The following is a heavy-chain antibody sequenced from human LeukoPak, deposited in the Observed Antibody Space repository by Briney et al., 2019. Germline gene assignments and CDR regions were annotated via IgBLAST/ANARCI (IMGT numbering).Heavy chain of an antibody. V-gene: IGHV3-23*01. CDR1: GFSFNTYA. CDR3: ATARGESGYETAIDY. D-gene: IGHD5-12*01. J-gene: IGHJ4*02. CDR2: ISGSGESA. Sequence: GGSLRLSRAAAGFSFNTYAMNWVRQTPEKGLECVLVISGSGESAYYTDSVKGRFTISRDNSKNTVYFQMNSLRGEDTAVYYCATARGESGYETAIDYWRQGTLVTVSS.